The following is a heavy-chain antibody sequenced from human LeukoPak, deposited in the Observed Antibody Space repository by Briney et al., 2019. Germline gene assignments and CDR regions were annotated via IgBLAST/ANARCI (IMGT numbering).Heavy chain of an antibody. J-gene: IGHJ5*02. V-gene: IGHV4-59*12. CDR3: ARVLAAAGNNWFDP. Sequence: SETLSLTCTVSGGSISSYYWSWIRQPPGKGLEWIGYIYYSGSTNYNPSLKSRVTISVDTSKNQFSLRLSSVTAADTAVYYCARVLAAAGNNWFDPWGQGTLVTVSS. CDR1: GGSISSYY. D-gene: IGHD6-13*01. CDR2: IYYSGST.